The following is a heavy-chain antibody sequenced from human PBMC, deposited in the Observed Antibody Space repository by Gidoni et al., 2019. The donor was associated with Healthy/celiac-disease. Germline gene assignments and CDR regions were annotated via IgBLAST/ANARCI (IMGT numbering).Heavy chain of an antibody. CDR1: GGPFRRYA. J-gene: IGHJ1*01. CDR2: SIPIFGTA. D-gene: IGHD6-13*01. Sequence: QVQLVQSGAEVKKPGSSVKVSCKASGGPFRRYAFSWVRQAPGQGRERMGGSIPIFGTANYAQKFQGRVTITADESTSTAYMELSSLRSEDTAVYYCAREAPTIAAAGTAEYFQHWGQGTLVTVSS. CDR3: AREAPTIAAAGTAEYFQH. V-gene: IGHV1-69*01.